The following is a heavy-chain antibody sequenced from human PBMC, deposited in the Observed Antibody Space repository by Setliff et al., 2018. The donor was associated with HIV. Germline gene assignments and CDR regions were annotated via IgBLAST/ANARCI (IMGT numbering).Heavy chain of an antibody. Sequence: SVKVSCKASAGTFSSYPISWVRQAPGQGLEWMGGIIPIFGTTHYAQKFQGRVTVTADESTSTAYMQLSSLRSVDTAVYYCARGRNYDSSGYGDYYYYMDVWGKGTTVTVSS. CDR1: AGTFSSYP. CDR2: IIPIFGTT. V-gene: IGHV1-69*13. D-gene: IGHD3-22*01. CDR3: ARGRNYDSSGYGDYYYYMDV. J-gene: IGHJ6*03.